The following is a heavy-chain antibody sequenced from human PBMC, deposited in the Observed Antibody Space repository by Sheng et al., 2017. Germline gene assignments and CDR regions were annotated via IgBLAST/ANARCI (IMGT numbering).Heavy chain of an antibody. D-gene: IGHD3-10*01. V-gene: IGHV1-69*13. J-gene: IGHJ4*02. Sequence: QVQLVQSGAEVKKPGSSVKVSCKASGGTFSSYAISWVRQAPGHGLEWMGGIVPIFGTPNYAQKFQNRLTITADESTNTAYMELGSLTSADTAVYFCARDMRGMTNHLQDWGQGTLVTVSS. CDR2: IVPIFGTP. CDR3: ARDMRGMTNHLQD. CDR1: GGTFSSYA.